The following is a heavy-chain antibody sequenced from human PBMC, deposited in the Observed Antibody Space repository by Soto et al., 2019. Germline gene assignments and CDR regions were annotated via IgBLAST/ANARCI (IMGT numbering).Heavy chain of an antibody. J-gene: IGHJ4*02. CDR2: IHFSGST. CDR1: GGSISSGGYY. D-gene: IGHD2-21*02. CDR3: ARYQVTAPFYFDY. V-gene: IGHV4-31*03. Sequence: QVQLQESGPGLVRPSQTLSLTCTVSGGSISSGGYYWSWIRQHPGKGLEWIGYIHFSGSTFYSPSLKSRVAISVDTSKNQFSLNLTSVTAADPAVYYCARYQVTAPFYFDYWGQGTLVTVSS.